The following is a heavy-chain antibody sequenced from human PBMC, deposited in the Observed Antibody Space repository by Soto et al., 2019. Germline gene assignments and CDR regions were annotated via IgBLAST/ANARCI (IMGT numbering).Heavy chain of an antibody. Sequence: GASVKVSCKASGGTFRSYSISWVRQAPGQGLEWMGGIIPIFDITNYAQKFRGRVTITADESTSTAYMELSSLGSDDTAVYYCARPDEGGYSSNHHYYYALDVWGQGTTVTVSS. J-gene: IGHJ6*02. CDR3: ARPDEGGYSSNHHYYYALDV. V-gene: IGHV1-69*13. CDR2: IIPIFDIT. D-gene: IGHD3-22*01. CDR1: GGTFRSYS.